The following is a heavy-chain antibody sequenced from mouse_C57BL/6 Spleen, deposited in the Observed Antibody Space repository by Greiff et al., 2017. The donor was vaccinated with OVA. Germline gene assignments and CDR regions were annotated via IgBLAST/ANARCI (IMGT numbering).Heavy chain of an antibody. Sequence: GGGLVQPKGSLKLSCAASGFSFNTYAMNWVRQAPGKGLEWVARIRSKSNNYATYYADSVKDRFTISRDDSESMLYLQMNNLKTEDTAMYYCVRQDDYEGFDYWGQGTTLTVSS. D-gene: IGHD2-4*01. J-gene: IGHJ2*01. V-gene: IGHV10-1*01. CDR2: IRSKSNNYAT. CDR1: GFSFNTYA. CDR3: VRQDDYEGFDY.